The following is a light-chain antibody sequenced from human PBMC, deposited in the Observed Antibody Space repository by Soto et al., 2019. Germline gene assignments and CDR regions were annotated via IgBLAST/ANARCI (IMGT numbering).Light chain of an antibody. Sequence: IVLTQSPGTLSLSPGERVTLSCRASQRISSTFLSWYQQKPGQAPSLLIYAASTRAAGVPDRFSGSGSGTDFTLPISRLEPEDFAVYYCQEYGSSLSYSFGQGTKLEIK. V-gene: IGKV3-20*01. J-gene: IGKJ2*03. CDR3: QEYGSSLSYS. CDR1: QRISSTF. CDR2: AAS.